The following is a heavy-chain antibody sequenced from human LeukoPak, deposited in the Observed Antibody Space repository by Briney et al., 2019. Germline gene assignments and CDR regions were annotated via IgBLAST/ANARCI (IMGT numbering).Heavy chain of an antibody. CDR3: ARDSGSWYTGDDY. V-gene: IGHV4-39*07. Sequence: SETLSLTCTVSGGSISSSSYYWGWIRQPPGKGLEWIGSIYYSGSTYYNPSLKSRVTISVDTSKNQFSLKLSSVTAADTAVYYCARDSGSWYTGDDYWGQGTLVTVSS. CDR1: GGSISSSSYY. CDR2: IYYSGST. D-gene: IGHD6-13*01. J-gene: IGHJ4*02.